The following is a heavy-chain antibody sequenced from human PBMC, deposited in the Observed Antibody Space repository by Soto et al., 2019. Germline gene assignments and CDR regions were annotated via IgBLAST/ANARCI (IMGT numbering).Heavy chain of an antibody. CDR3: VRRVASGHRSWFDP. CDR2: MNPNTGNI. V-gene: IGHV1-8*01. CDR1: EDTFTHYD. J-gene: IGHJ5*02. D-gene: IGHD2-21*01. Sequence: QVELVQSGAEVKKPGASVRVSCQASEDTFTHYDLNWVRQATGQGLEWMGWMNPNTGNIEYAHKFQGRVTMTRDTSTRTVYMELSSLRSDDTAVYYCVRRVASGHRSWFDPWGQGTLVTVSS.